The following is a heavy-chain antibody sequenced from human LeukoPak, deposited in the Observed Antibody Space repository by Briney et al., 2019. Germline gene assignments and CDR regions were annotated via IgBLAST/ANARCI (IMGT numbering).Heavy chain of an antibody. D-gene: IGHD3-10*01. Sequence: PSETLSLTCTVSGGSISTNYWSWIRQPPGKGLEWIGYISYTGSTNYNLSLRSRVTMSVDTSKNQFSLKLSSVTAADTAMYYCARHSGPVDGFDFWGQGTLVAVSS. CDR1: GGSISTNY. V-gene: IGHV4-59*01. CDR2: ISYTGST. J-gene: IGHJ4*02. CDR3: ARHSGPVDGFDF.